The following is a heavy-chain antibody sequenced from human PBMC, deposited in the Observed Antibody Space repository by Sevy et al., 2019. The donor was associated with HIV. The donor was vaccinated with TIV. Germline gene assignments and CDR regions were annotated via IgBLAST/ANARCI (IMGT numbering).Heavy chain of an antibody. Sequence: GGSLRLSCAASGFTFSNAWMSWVRQAPGKGLEWVGRIKSKTDGGTTDYAAPVKGRFTISTDESKNTLYLQMNSLKTEDTAVYCCTTDTGISDYDFWSGRDDTFDNWGQGTMVTVSS. CDR1: GFTFSNAW. CDR2: IKSKTDGGTT. D-gene: IGHD3-3*01. CDR3: TTDTGISDYDFWSGRDDTFDN. J-gene: IGHJ3*02. V-gene: IGHV3-15*01.